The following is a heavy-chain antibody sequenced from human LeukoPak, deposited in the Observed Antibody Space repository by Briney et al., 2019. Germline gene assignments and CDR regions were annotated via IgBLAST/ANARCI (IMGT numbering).Heavy chain of an antibody. Sequence: ASVKVSCKASGYTFTGYYMHWVRQAPGQGLEWMGRINPNSSGTNYAQKFQGRVTMTRDTSISTAYMELSRLRSDDTAVYYCASWGPSIAARLVSDYWGQGTLVTVSS. CDR3: ASWGPSIAARLVSDY. CDR1: GYTFTGYY. J-gene: IGHJ4*02. V-gene: IGHV1-2*06. D-gene: IGHD6-6*01. CDR2: INPNSSGT.